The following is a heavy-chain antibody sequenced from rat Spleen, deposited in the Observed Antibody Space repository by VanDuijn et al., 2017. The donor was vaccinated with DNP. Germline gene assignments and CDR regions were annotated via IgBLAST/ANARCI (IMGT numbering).Heavy chain of an antibody. CDR2: IIYDGSRT. CDR1: GFTFSDYN. J-gene: IGHJ3*01. D-gene: IGHD1-10*01. Sequence: EVHLVESGGGLVQPGRSLKLSCAASGFTFSDYNMAWVRQAPKKGLEWVATIIYDGSRTYYRDSVKGRFTISRDNAKSTLYLQMDSLRSEDTATYYCATHVANNNYGFDYWGQGTLVTVSS. V-gene: IGHV5S10*01. CDR3: ATHVANNNYGFDY.